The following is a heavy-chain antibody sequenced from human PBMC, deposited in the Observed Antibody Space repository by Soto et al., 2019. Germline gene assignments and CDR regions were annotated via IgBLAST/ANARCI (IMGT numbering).Heavy chain of an antibody. CDR1: GGSFSGYY. D-gene: IGHD6-6*01. J-gene: IGHJ4*02. CDR2: INHSGST. V-gene: IGHV4-34*01. Sequence: LSLTCAVYGGSFSGYYWSWIRQPPGKGLEWIGEINHSGSTNYNPSLKSRVTISVDTSKNQFSLKLSSVTAADTAVYYCARTIAALDYWGQGALVTVSS. CDR3: ARTIAALDY.